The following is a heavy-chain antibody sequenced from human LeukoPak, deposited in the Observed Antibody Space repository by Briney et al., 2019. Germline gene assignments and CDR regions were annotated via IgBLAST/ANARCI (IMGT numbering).Heavy chain of an antibody. V-gene: IGHV1-18*01. CDR1: GYIFTNYA. D-gene: IGHD4-17*01. CDR3: ARAVSVTTPYFDY. J-gene: IGHJ4*02. CDR2: INPYNGNT. Sequence: ASVKVSCKASGYIFTNYAINWVRQAPGQGLEWMGWINPYNGNTNYAQKFQGRVTMTTVTSTSTAYMEVTNLRSDDTAVYYCARAVSVTTPYFDYWGQGSLVTVSS.